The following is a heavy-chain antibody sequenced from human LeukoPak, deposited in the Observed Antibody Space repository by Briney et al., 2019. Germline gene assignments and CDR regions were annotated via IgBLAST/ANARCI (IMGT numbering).Heavy chain of an antibody. J-gene: IGHJ6*02. CDR2: TSSDLNVK. Sequence: GGSLRLSCAASGFTFRNYVIHWVRQAPGKGLEWVAVTSSDLNVKLYADSVKGRFTISRDNSKNTLYLQMNSLRAEDTAVYYCARESIQLWLPYYYYYGMDVWGQGTTVTVSS. D-gene: IGHD5-18*01. CDR3: ARESIQLWLPYYYYYGMDV. V-gene: IGHV3-30*14. CDR1: GFTFRNYV.